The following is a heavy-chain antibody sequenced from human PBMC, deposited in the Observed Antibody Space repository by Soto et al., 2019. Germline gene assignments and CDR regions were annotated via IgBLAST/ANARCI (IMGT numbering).Heavy chain of an antibody. CDR3: ARDKQQDNWFDP. CDR1: GGTFSSYT. D-gene: IGHD6-13*01. J-gene: IGHJ5*02. V-gene: IGHV1-69*04. CDR2: IIPILGIA. Sequence: SVKVSCKASGGTFSSYTISWVRQAPGQGLEWMGRIIPILGIANYAQKFQGRVTITADKSTSTAYMELSSLRSEDTAVYYCARDKQQDNWFDPWGQGTLVTVSS.